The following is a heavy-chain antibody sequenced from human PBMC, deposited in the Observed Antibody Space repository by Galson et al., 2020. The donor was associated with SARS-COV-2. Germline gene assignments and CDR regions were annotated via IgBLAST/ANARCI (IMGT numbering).Heavy chain of an antibody. CDR1: GYTFTSYG. Sequence: ASVKVSCKASGYTFTSYGISWVRQAPGQGLEWMGWISAYNGNTNYAQQLQGRVTMTTDTSTSIAYMELRSLRSDDTAVYYCARAPGLWYYDDSSGYYDYWGQGTLVTVSS. CDR3: ARAPGLWYYDDSSGYYDY. CDR2: ISAYNGNT. V-gene: IGHV1-18*04. J-gene: IGHJ4*02. D-gene: IGHD3-22*01.